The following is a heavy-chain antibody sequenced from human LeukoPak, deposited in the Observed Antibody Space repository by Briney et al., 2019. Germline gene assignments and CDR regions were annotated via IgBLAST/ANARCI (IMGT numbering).Heavy chain of an antibody. J-gene: IGHJ6*02. CDR2: IKKDGSEK. CDR3: ARAGLGYPYGSRYYYYAMDV. CDR1: GFTFSSFW. D-gene: IGHD5-18*01. Sequence: GGSLRLSCAASGFTFSSFWMSWVRQAPGKGLEWVANIKKDGSEKYYVDSVRGRFTISRDNAENSLYLQLNSLRADDTAVYYCARAGLGYPYGSRYYYYAMDVWGQGITVTVSS. V-gene: IGHV3-7*04.